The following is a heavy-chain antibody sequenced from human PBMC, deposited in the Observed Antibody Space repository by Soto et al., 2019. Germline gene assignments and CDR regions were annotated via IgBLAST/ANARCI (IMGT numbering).Heavy chain of an antibody. Sequence: SETLSLTCTVSGGSVSSDNYYRSWIRQPPGKGLEWIGFISYSGSTSYNPSLKSRVTISVDTSKNQFSLNLRSVTTADTAVYYCAREMGSAWTNFDYWGQGTLVTVSS. V-gene: IGHV4-61*01. CDR3: AREMGSAWTNFDY. CDR2: ISYSGST. D-gene: IGHD6-19*01. J-gene: IGHJ4*02. CDR1: GGSVSSDNYY.